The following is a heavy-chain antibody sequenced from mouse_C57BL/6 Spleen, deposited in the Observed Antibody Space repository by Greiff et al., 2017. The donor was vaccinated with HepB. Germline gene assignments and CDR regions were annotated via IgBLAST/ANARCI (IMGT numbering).Heavy chain of an antibody. J-gene: IGHJ2*01. CDR2: INYDGSST. D-gene: IGHD2-4*01. CDR1: GFTFSDYY. Sequence: EVMLVESEGGLVQPGSSMKLSCTASGFTFSDYYMAWVRQVPEKGLEWVANINYDGSSTYYLDSLKSRFIISRDNAKNIRYLQMSSLKSEDTATYDCARDRGGYDYDERNYFDYWGQGTTLTVSS. V-gene: IGHV5-16*01. CDR3: ARDRGGYDYDERNYFDY.